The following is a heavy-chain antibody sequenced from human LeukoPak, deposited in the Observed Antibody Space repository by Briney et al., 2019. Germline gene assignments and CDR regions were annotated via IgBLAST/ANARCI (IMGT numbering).Heavy chain of an antibody. D-gene: IGHD3-22*01. V-gene: IGHV3-48*01. CDR1: GFTFSTYN. J-gene: IGHJ4*02. Sequence: GGSLRLSCAASGFTFSTYNMNWVRQAPGKGLEWISYIDADSSTIQYADFVRGRFTTSRDNAKNSLYLQMNSLRAEDTAVYYCVRDNSRGQSLGVIYWGQGSLVTVSS. CDR3: VRDNSRGQSLGVIY. CDR2: IDADSSTI.